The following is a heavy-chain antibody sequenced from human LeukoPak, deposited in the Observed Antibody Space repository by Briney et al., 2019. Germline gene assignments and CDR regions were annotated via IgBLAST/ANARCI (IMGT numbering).Heavy chain of an antibody. D-gene: IGHD6-13*01. CDR1: GFMFSSYG. J-gene: IGHJ5*02. CDR2: ISHEESNK. CDR3: AKELVASVGMGGHLYNWFDP. V-gene: IGHV3-30*18. Sequence: GGSLRLSCAASGFMFSSYGMHWVRQAPGKGLEWVAVISHEESNKFYADSVRGRFTISRDNAKNTLYLQMDGLRAEDTAMHYCAKELVASVGMGGHLYNWFDPWGQGTLVTVSS.